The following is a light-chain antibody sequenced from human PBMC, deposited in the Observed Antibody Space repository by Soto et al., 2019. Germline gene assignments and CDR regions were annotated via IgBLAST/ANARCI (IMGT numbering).Light chain of an antibody. Sequence: QLTQSPSSLSASVGDRVTITCRARQDISRYLAWYQQRAGKAPKLLIYGASTLQSGVPSRFSGSGSGTEVTLTISSLQPEDFATYHCQQLQRTPFTFGPGTTVDV. V-gene: IGKV1-9*01. J-gene: IGKJ3*01. CDR2: GAS. CDR1: QDISRY. CDR3: QQLQRTPFT.